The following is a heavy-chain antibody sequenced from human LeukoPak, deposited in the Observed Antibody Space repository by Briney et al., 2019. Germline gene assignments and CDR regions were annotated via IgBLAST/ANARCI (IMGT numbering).Heavy chain of an antibody. CDR1: GFTFDDYA. V-gene: IGHV3-9*01. J-gene: IGHJ4*02. CDR2: ISWNSGSI. D-gene: IGHD2-21*02. CDR3: AKGSYCGGDCYSSPVDY. Sequence: GGSLRLSCAASGFTFDDYAMHWVRQAPGKGLEWVSGISWNSGSIGYADSVKGRFTISRDNAKNSLYLQMNSLRAEDTALYYCAKGSYCGGDCYSSPVDYWAREPWSPSPQ.